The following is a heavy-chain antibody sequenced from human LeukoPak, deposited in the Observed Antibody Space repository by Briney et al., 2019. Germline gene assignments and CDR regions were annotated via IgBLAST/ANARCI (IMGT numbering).Heavy chain of an antibody. J-gene: IGHJ5*02. Sequence: ASVKVSCKASGYTFTGYYIHWVRQAPGQGPEWMGWINPNNGGTNYAQKFQGRVTVTRDTSISTAYMELYSLRSDDTAVYYCARTQDSRDWFDPWGQGTPVTVS. V-gene: IGHV1-2*02. CDR3: ARTQDSRDWFDP. CDR1: GYTFTGYY. D-gene: IGHD2-15*01. CDR2: INPNNGGT.